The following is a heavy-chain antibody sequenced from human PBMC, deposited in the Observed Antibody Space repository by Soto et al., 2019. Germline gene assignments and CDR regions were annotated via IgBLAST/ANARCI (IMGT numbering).Heavy chain of an antibody. CDR3: ARDRFLSGDYPIFDI. J-gene: IGHJ4*02. CDR2: IIPVFGRP. D-gene: IGHD4-17*01. V-gene: IGHV1-69*01. CDR1: GGTFNTYG. Sequence: QVHLVQSGGEVKKPGSSVKVSCTAFGGTFNTYGISWVRQAPRQGLEWMGRIIPVFGRPNYAQRFQGRVTITADESTSTVYMELSSLTSGDTALYYCARDRFLSGDYPIFDIWGQGALVTVSS.